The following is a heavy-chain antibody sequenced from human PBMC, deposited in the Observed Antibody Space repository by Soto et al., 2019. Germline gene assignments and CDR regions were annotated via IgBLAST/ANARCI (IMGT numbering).Heavy chain of an antibody. D-gene: IGHD2-2*01. Sequence: GSLRLSCAASGFTFSSYGMHWVRQAPGKGLEWVAVIWYDVSNKYYADSVKGRFTISRDNSKNTLYLQMNSLRAEDTAVYYCARDDIVVVPAAGVYYYYYGMDVWGQGTTVTVSS. CDR3: ARDDIVVVPAAGVYYYYYGMDV. V-gene: IGHV3-33*01. J-gene: IGHJ6*02. CDR1: GFTFSSYG. CDR2: IWYDVSNK.